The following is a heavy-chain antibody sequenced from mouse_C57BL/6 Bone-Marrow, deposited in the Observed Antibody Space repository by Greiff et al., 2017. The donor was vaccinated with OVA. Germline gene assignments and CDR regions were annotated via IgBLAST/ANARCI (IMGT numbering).Heavy chain of an antibody. Sequence: VQLVESGPGLVQPSQSLSITCTVSGFSLTSYGVHWVRQSPGKGLEWLGVIWSGGSTDYNAAFISRLSISKDNSKSQVFFKMNSLQADDTAIYYCARNFDYYGSSPFAYWGQGTLVTVSA. J-gene: IGHJ3*01. V-gene: IGHV2-2*01. D-gene: IGHD1-1*01. CDR2: IWSGGST. CDR3: ARNFDYYGSSPFAY. CDR1: GFSLTSYG.